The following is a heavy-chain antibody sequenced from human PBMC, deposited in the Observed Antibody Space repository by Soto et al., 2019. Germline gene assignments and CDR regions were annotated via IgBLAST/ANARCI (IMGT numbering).Heavy chain of an antibody. Sequence: GASVKVSCKVSGYTLTELSMHWVRQAPGKGLEWMGGFDPEDGETIYAQKFQGRVTMTEDTSTDTAYMELSSLRSEDTAVYYCATVPSRDGYNSIPESPGYWGQGTLVTVSS. CDR2: FDPEDGET. D-gene: IGHD5-12*01. V-gene: IGHV1-24*01. CDR1: GYTLTELS. J-gene: IGHJ4*02. CDR3: ATVPSRDGYNSIPESPGY.